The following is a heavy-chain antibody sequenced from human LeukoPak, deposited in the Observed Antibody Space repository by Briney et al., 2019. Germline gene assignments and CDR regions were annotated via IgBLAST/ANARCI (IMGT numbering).Heavy chain of an antibody. Sequence: SETLSLTCTVSGGSISSSSYYWGWIRQPPRKGLEWIGSIYYSGSTYYNPSLKSRVTISVDTSKNQFSLKLSSVTAADTAVYYCASTTSDYGVDYWGQGTLVTVSS. CDR1: GGSISSSSYY. D-gene: IGHD4-17*01. CDR3: ASTTSDYGVDY. CDR2: IYYSGST. V-gene: IGHV4-39*07. J-gene: IGHJ4*02.